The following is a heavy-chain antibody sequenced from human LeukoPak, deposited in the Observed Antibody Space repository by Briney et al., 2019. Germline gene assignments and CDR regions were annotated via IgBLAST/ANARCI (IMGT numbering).Heavy chain of an antibody. J-gene: IGHJ3*02. CDR1: GFTFRSYG. CDR2: IWYDGSNK. V-gene: IGHV3-33*06. Sequence: PGGSLRLSCAASGFTFRSYGMHWVRQAPGKGLEWVAVIWYDGSNKYYADSVKGRFTISRDNSKNPLYLQMNSLRAEDTAVYYCAKGYDSSGWRALDIWGQGTMVTVSS. CDR3: AKGYDSSGWRALDI. D-gene: IGHD3-22*01.